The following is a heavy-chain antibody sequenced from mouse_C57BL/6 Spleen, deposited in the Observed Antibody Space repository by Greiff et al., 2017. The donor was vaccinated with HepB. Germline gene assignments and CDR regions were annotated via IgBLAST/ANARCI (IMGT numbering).Heavy chain of an antibody. D-gene: IGHD4-1*01. CDR2: ISSGSSTI. Sequence: EVNVVESGGGLVKPGGSLKLSCAASGFTFSDYGMHWVRQAPEKGLEWVAYISSGSSTIYYADTVKGRFTISRDNAKNTLFLQMTSLRSEDTAMYYCARQLTGTGYYFDYWGQGTTLTVSS. CDR1: GFTFSDYG. CDR3: ARQLTGTGYYFDY. J-gene: IGHJ2*01. V-gene: IGHV5-17*01.